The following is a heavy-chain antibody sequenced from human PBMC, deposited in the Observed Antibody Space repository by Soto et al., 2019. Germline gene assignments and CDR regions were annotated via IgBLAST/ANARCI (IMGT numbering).Heavy chain of an antibody. Sequence: QVQLVESGGGVVQPGRSLRLSCAASGFTFSSYGMHWVRQAPGKGLEWVAVIWYDGSNKYYADSVKGRFTISRENSKNTLYLQMNSLRAEDTAVYYCARDNRYSGSYYRAGGMDVWGQGTTVTVSS. CDR2: IWYDGSNK. CDR1: GFTFSSYG. J-gene: IGHJ6*02. D-gene: IGHD1-26*01. CDR3: ARDNRYSGSYYRAGGMDV. V-gene: IGHV3-33*01.